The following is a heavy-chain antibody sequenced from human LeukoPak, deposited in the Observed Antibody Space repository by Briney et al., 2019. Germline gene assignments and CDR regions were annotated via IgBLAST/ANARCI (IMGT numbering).Heavy chain of an antibody. CDR3: AKGYSYSFDY. CDR2: IRYDGSNK. D-gene: IGHD2-21*01. Sequence: GGSLRLSCAASGFTFSGSAMHWVRQAPGKGLEWVAFIRYDGSNKFFADSVKGRFTISRDNSKNTLFPQMSSLRPEDTAVYYCAKGYSYSFDYWGQGTLVAVSS. V-gene: IGHV3-30*02. J-gene: IGHJ4*02. CDR1: GFTFSGSA.